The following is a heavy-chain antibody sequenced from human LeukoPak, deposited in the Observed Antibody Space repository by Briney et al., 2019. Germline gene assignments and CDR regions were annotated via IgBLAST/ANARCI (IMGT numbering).Heavy chain of an antibody. CDR3: AKSGGSSGRTEYDY. CDR2: ISWNSGSI. CDR1: GFTFDDYA. J-gene: IGHJ4*02. D-gene: IGHD3-16*01. Sequence: GGSLRLSSAASGFTFDDYAMHWVRQAPGKGLEWVSGISWNSGSISYADSVKGRFTISRDNAKNSLYLQMNSLRAEDTALYYCAKSGGSSGRTEYDYWGQGTLVTVSS. V-gene: IGHV3-9*01.